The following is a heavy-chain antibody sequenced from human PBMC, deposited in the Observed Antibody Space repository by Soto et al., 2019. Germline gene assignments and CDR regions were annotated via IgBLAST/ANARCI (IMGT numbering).Heavy chain of an antibody. V-gene: IGHV4-30-4*01. D-gene: IGHD3-16*01. Sequence: QVQLQESGPGLVKPSQTLSLTCTVSGGSISSGDYYWSWVRQPPGKGLEWIGYIFYSGSTYYNPAHKSRLTISVDTSKNQFSLKLSSVTAADTAVYYCGRVTYEGFSQGDFDVWGQGTMVTVSS. CDR2: IFYSGST. J-gene: IGHJ3*01. CDR3: GRVTYEGFSQGDFDV. CDR1: GGSISSGDYY.